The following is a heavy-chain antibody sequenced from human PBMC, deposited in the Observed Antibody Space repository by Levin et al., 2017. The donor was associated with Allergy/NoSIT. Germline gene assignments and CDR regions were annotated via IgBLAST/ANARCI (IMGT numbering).Heavy chain of an antibody. CDR2: IKSDGSVT. V-gene: IGHV3-74*01. CDR3: ARGPPNSGIYYPGQY. CDR1: GFSFSDYW. D-gene: IGHD1-26*01. Sequence: PGGSLRLSCATSGFSFSDYWMHWVRQAPGKGLVWVSRIKSDGSVTSYADSVKGRFTISRDNAKNTLYLQMNSLRAEDTAVYYCARGPPNSGIYYPGQYWGQGTLVTVSS. J-gene: IGHJ4*02.